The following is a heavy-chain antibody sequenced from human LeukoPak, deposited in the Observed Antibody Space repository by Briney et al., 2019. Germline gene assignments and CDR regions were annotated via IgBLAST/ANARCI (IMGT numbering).Heavy chain of an antibody. Sequence: GGSLRLSCAASGFTISSYSMNWVRQAPGKGLEWVSYISSSGSTIYYADSVKGRFTISRDNSKDTLYLQMNSVRAEDTAIYYCVKNGDRGAYCSGGSCYPYYYYYMDVWGKGTTVTISS. CDR3: VKNGDRGAYCSGGSCYPYYYYYMDV. D-gene: IGHD2-15*01. J-gene: IGHJ6*03. CDR2: ISSSGSTI. CDR1: GFTISSYS. V-gene: IGHV3-48*01.